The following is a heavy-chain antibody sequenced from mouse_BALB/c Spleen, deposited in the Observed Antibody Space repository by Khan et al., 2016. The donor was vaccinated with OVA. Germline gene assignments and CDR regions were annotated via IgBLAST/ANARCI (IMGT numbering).Heavy chain of an antibody. J-gene: IGHJ2*01. CDR3: ARVYGGDFAY. Sequence: EVQLVESGPGLVKPSHSLSITCNVTGYSITSDYAWNWIRQLPGNKLEWMGYISYTGNTNYNPSLKNRISITRDQSKNQFFLQLNSVTTEDTATYCCARVYGGDFAYWGQGTTLTVSS. CDR1: GYSITSDYA. D-gene: IGHD1-1*02. V-gene: IGHV3-2*02. CDR2: ISYTGNT.